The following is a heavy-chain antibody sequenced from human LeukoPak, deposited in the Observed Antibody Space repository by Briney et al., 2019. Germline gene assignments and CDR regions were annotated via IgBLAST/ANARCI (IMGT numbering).Heavy chain of an antibody. Sequence: PGGSLRLSCAASGFTFSSYAMSWVRQAPGKGLEWVSAISGSGGSTYYADSVKGRFTISRDNSKNTLYLQMNSLRAEDTAVYYCAKDWAYYYGSGSGSVWGQGTTVTASS. V-gene: IGHV3-23*01. J-gene: IGHJ6*02. CDR3: AKDWAYYYGSGSGSV. CDR2: ISGSGGST. CDR1: GFTFSSYA. D-gene: IGHD3-10*01.